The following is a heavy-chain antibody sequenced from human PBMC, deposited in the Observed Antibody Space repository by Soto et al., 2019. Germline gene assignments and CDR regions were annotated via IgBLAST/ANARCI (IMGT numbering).Heavy chain of an antibody. D-gene: IGHD3-16*01. V-gene: IGHV3-15*01. Sequence: EVQLVESGGGLVKPGGSLRISCAGSGFTFSNAWMTWVRQAPGKGLEWVGRIQSKTDSETTDYAAPVKGRFTISRDDSKNTLYLQMNSLKTEDTALYYCTTVEGAWAWGAFDIWGQGTMVTVSS. CDR2: IQSKTDSETT. CDR1: GFTFSNAW. CDR3: TTVEGAWAWGAFDI. J-gene: IGHJ3*02.